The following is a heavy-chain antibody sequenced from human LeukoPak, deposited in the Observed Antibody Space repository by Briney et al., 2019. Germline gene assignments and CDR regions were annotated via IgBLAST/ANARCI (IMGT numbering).Heavy chain of an antibody. CDR3: AKSDYSSGWAPDF. CDR2: ITGSGYTT. Sequence: GGSLRLSCAVSGFTFSSYGLSWVRQAPGEGLEWVSAITGSGYTTYYADSVKGRFTISRDNSKNTLYLQMNSLRAEDTAVYYCAKSDYSSGWAPDFGGQGSLVTVSS. V-gene: IGHV3-23*01. J-gene: IGHJ4*02. CDR1: GFTFSSYG. D-gene: IGHD6-19*01.